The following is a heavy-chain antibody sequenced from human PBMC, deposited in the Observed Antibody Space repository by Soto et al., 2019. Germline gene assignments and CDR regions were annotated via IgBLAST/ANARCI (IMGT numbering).Heavy chain of an antibody. CDR1: GFTFSSYG. D-gene: IGHD6-13*01. CDR3: VKDLYASSWHSVGH. V-gene: IGHV3-30*18. Sequence: PGGSLRLSCAASGFTFSSYGMHWVCQAPGKGLEWVAVISYDGSNKYYADSVKGRFTISRDNSKNTLYLQMNSLRAEDMAVYYCVKDLYASSWHSVGHWGQGTLVTVSS. J-gene: IGHJ4*02. CDR2: ISYDGSNK.